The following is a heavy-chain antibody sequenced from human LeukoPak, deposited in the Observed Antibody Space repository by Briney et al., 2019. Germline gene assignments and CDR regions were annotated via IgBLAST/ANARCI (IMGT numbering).Heavy chain of an antibody. D-gene: IGHD2-2*01. CDR3: ARNRPNVVPAALFGYYYGMDV. V-gene: IGHV1-69*04. CDR2: IIPIFGIA. J-gene: IGHJ6*02. CDR1: GGTFSSYA. Sequence: VASVKVSCKASGGTFSSYAISWVRQAPGQGLEWMGRIIPIFGIANYARKFQGRVTITADKSTSTAYMELSSLRSEDTAVYYCARNRPNVVPAALFGYYYGMDVWGQGTTVTVSS.